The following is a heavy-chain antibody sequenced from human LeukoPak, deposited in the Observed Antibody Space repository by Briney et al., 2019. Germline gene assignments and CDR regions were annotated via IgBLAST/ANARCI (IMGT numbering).Heavy chain of an antibody. J-gene: IGHJ6*02. Sequence: GASVKVSCKASGYTFTSYGISWVRQAPGQGLEWLGWISAYNGNTNYAQKLQGRVTMTTDTSTSTAYMELRSLRSDDTAVYYCARSFPYCSGGSCYSEAYYYGMDVWGQGTTVTVSS. D-gene: IGHD2-15*01. CDR1: GYTFTSYG. V-gene: IGHV1-18*01. CDR3: ARSFPYCSGGSCYSEAYYYGMDV. CDR2: ISAYNGNT.